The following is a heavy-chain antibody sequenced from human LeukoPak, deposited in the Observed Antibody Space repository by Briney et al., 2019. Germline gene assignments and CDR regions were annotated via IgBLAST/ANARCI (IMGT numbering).Heavy chain of an antibody. J-gene: IGHJ5*02. Sequence: SETLSLTCTVSGSSISSDYYWGWIRQPPGKGLEWIGTIFHSGTTYYNPSLKSRVTISVDTSKNQFSLRLSSVTAADTAVYYCAREHAYYSGSGTSKDPPFTWFDPWGQGTLVTVSS. CDR1: GSSISSDYY. V-gene: IGHV4-38-2*02. CDR3: AREHAYYSGSGTSKDPPFTWFDP. D-gene: IGHD3-10*01. CDR2: IFHSGTT.